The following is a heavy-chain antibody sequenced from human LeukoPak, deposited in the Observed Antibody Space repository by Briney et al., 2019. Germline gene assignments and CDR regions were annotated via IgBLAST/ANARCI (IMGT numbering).Heavy chain of an antibody. J-gene: IGHJ4*02. CDR2: ITSSSNYI. CDR3: ATDQLGGYGSYDY. CDR1: GFTFSSYS. D-gene: IGHD3-10*01. V-gene: IGHV3-21*01. Sequence: RPGGSLRLSCAASGFTFSSYSMHWVRQAPGKGLEWVSSITSSSNYIYCADSVKGRFTISRDNAKNSLYLQMSSLRAEDTAVYYCATDQLGGYGSYDYWGQGTLVTVSS.